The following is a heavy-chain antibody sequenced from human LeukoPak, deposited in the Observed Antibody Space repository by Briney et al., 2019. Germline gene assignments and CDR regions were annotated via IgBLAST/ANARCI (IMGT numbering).Heavy chain of an antibody. D-gene: IGHD6-13*01. Sequence: RGSLRLSCAATGFTFSDYAMSWVRQAPENLLHWVSGVSGSVSSTSYVDSVRGRFTISRDNSKNTLYLQMNSLRAEDTAVYYCARFQGSTWYYEIDNWGQGTLVTVSS. J-gene: IGHJ4*02. CDR1: GFTFSDYA. CDR2: VSGSVSST. CDR3: ARFQGSTWYYEIDN. V-gene: IGHV3-23*01.